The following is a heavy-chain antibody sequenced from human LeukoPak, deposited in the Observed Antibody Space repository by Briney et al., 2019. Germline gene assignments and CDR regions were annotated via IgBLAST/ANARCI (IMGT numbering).Heavy chain of an antibody. J-gene: IGHJ4*02. Sequence: PGESLRLSCAASGFTFSSYAMSWVRQAPGKGLEWVSAISGSGGSTYYADSVKGRFTISRDNSKNTLYLQMNSLRAEDTAVYYCAKVKAHYYDSSGYYSGFDYWGQGTLVTVSS. V-gene: IGHV3-23*01. CDR1: GFTFSSYA. D-gene: IGHD3-22*01. CDR3: AKVKAHYYDSSGYYSGFDY. CDR2: ISGSGGST.